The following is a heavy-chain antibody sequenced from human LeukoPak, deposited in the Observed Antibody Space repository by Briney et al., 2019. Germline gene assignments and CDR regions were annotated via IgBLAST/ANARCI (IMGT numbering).Heavy chain of an antibody. CDR3: ARHKTYYYGSGTYYIDY. V-gene: IGHV4-34*01. CDR2: INHSGST. CDR1: GGSFSGYY. Sequence: SETLSLTCAVYGGSFSGYYWSWIRQPPGKGLEWIGEINHSGSTNYNPSLKSRVTISVDTSKNQFSLKLSSVTAADTAVYYCARHKTYYYGSGTYYIDYWGQGTLVTVSS. J-gene: IGHJ4*02. D-gene: IGHD3-10*01.